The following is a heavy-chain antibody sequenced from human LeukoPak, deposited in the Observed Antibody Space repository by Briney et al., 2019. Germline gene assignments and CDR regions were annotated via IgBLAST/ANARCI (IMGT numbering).Heavy chain of an antibody. CDR3: AGLVGRYSSGLYYYYFDY. D-gene: IGHD3-22*01. CDR2: MYLSGTT. V-gene: IGHV4-4*02. Sequence: SETLSLTCTVSGDSINGLDLWSWVRQPPGKGLEWIGEMYLSGTTHSNPSVKSRVTISIDKSKNQFFLNLSSVTAADTAVYYCAGLVGRYSSGLYYYYFDYWGQGTLVTVSS. CDR1: GDSINGLDL. J-gene: IGHJ4*02.